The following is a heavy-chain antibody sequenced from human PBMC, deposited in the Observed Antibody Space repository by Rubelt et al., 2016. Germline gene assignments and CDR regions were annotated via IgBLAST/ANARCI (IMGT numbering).Heavy chain of an antibody. D-gene: IGHD3-22*01. CDR1: GFTFSSYA. J-gene: IGHJ4*02. CDR2: TSGSGDSR. Sequence: EVQLVESGGGLVQPGGSLRLSCAASGFTFSSYAMNWVRQAPGKGLEWVSITSGSGDSRYYAEPVRGRFHISRENSKNTLYLQMNSMRAEDTAVYYCAKGVSSDWRPFDYWGQGTLVTVSS. CDR3: AKGVSSDWRPFDY. V-gene: IGHV3-23*04.